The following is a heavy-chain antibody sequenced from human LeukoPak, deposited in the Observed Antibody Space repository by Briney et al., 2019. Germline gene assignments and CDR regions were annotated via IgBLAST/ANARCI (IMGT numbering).Heavy chain of an antibody. J-gene: IGHJ5*02. CDR1: GGTFRNYA. D-gene: IGHD3-22*01. CDR3: ANGNYYDRSGNHHRIYNWFDP. CDR2: IIPILGTA. V-gene: IGHV1-69*05. Sequence: SVKVSCKASGGTFRNYAISWVRQAPGQGLEWMGGIIPILGTANYAPKFQDRVTISMDESTSTSFMELRSLRSEDTAVYYCANGNYYDRSGNHHRIYNWFDPWGQGTLVTVSS.